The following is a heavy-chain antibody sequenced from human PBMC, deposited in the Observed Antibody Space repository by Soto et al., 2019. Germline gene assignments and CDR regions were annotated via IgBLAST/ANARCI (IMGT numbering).Heavy chain of an antibody. D-gene: IGHD3-9*01. J-gene: IGHJ4*02. Sequence: ASVKVSCKASGYTFTSYAMHWVRQAPGQRLEWMGWINAGNGNTKYSQKFQGRVTITRDTSASTAYMELSSLRSEDTAVYYCARDPVLRYFGGYFDYWGQGTLVTVS. V-gene: IGHV1-3*01. CDR3: ARDPVLRYFGGYFDY. CDR2: INAGNGNT. CDR1: GYTFTSYA.